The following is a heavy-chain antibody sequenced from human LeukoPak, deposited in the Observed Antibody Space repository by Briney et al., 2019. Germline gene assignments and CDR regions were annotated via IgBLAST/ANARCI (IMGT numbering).Heavy chain of an antibody. V-gene: IGHV2-5*02. CDR2: IYWDDDK. Sequence: SGPTLVNPTQTLTLTCTFSGFSFSTSGVGVGWIRQPPGKALEWLALIYWDDDKRYSPSLKSRLTITKDTSKNQVVLIMTNMDPVDTATYFCARAIFGSGSNYNYFDYWGQGTLVTVSS. D-gene: IGHD3-10*01. CDR1: GFSFSTSGVG. CDR3: ARAIFGSGSNYNYFDY. J-gene: IGHJ4*02.